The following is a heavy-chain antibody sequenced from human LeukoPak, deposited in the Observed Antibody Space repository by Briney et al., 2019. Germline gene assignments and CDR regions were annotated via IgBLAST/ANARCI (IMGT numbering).Heavy chain of an antibody. D-gene: IGHD5-18*01. CDR3: SMSRGYNFGQ. V-gene: IGHV4-34*01. CDR1: GGSFTGYS. Sequence: PSETQSLTCAVYGGSFTGYSWNWIRQPPGKGLEWIGEIYHSGSTNYNPSLKSRVTISLDTSKKQFSLKLTSVTAADTAVYYCSMSRGYNFGQWGQGTLVTVSS. J-gene: IGHJ4*02. CDR2: IYHSGST.